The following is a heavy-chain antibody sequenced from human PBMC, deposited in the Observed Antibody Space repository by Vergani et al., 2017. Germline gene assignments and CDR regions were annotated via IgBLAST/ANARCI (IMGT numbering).Heavy chain of an antibody. J-gene: IGHJ4*02. Sequence: QVLLVQSGAEVKKPGASVRVSCKTSGYTFTNYYIHWVRQAPGQGLEWMGIINPSGGSTTYAQQFQGRLTMTRDTSTSTVYMDLSNLRSEDTAVYYCARQHGDILPPDPRRLDYWGQGTLVTGSS. CDR2: INPSGGST. CDR1: GYTFTNYY. V-gene: IGHV1-46*03. CDR3: ARQHGDILPPDPRRLDY.